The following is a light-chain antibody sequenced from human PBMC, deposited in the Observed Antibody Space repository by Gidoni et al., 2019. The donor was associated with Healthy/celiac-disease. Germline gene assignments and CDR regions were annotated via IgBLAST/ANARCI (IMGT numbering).Light chain of an antibody. CDR3: QQSYSTPVT. V-gene: IGKV1-39*01. CDR1: QSISSY. Sequence: DIQMPQSPSSLSASVGDRVTITCRASQSISSYLNWYQQKPGKAPKLLIYAASSLQSGVPSRFSGSGSGTDFTLTISSLQPEDFATYYCQQSYSTPVTFXQXTKVEIK. CDR2: AAS. J-gene: IGKJ1*01.